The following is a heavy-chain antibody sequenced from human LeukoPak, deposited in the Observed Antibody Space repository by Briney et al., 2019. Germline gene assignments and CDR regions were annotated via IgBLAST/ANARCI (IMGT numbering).Heavy chain of an antibody. CDR1: GYTFNKYP. D-gene: IGHD1-26*01. V-gene: IGHV1-3*01. J-gene: IGHJ4*02. CDR2: INAGNGNT. Sequence: ASVKVSCKASGYTFNKYPMHWVRQAPGQRLEWMGWINAGNGNTEYSQKFQGRVTITGDTSASTANMELSSLRSEDTAVYYCARDRGGATTVYWGQGTLVAVSS. CDR3: ARDRGGATTVY.